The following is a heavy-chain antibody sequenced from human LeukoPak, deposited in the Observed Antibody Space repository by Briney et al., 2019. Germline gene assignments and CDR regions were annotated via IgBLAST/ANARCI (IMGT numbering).Heavy chain of an antibody. V-gene: IGHV4-59*12. CDR2: IYYSGST. J-gene: IGHJ4*02. D-gene: IGHD3-9*01. CDR1: GGSISSYY. Sequence: SETLSLTCTVSGGSISSYYWSWIRQPPGKGLEWIGYIYYSGSTNYNPSLKSRVTISVDTSKNQFSLKLSSVTAADTAVYYCARWRYFDWLLRGNFDYWGQGTLVTVSS. CDR3: ARWRYFDWLLRGNFDY.